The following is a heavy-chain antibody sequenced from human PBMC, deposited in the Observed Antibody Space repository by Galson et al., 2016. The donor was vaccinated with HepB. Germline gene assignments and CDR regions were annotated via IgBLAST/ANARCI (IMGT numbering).Heavy chain of an antibody. Sequence: CAISWDSVSGNGAAAWNWFRQSPSRGLEWLGRTYYRSKWYYEYALSVTSRITISPDTSKNQFSLQLNSVTPEDAAVYYCARWEALGVTLAYWGQGTLVTVSS. D-gene: IGHD2-8*01. V-gene: IGHV6-1*01. J-gene: IGHJ4*02. CDR3: ARWEALGVTLAY. CDR2: TYYRSKWYY. CDR1: WDSVSGNGAAA.